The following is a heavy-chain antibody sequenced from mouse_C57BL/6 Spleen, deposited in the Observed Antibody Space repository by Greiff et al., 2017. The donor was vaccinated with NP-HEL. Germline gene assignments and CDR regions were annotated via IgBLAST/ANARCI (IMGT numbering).Heavy chain of an antibody. J-gene: IGHJ2*01. V-gene: IGHV1-18*01. D-gene: IGHD1-1*01. CDR1: GYTFTDYN. CDR3: ARYLYYYGSSYFDY. CDR2: INPNNGGT. Sequence: EVQLQQSGPELVKPGASVKIPCKASGYTFTDYNMDWVKQSHGKSLEWIGDINPNNGGTIYNQKFKGKATLTVDNSSSTAYMELRSLTSEDTAVYYCARYLYYYGSSYFDYWGQGTTLTVSS.